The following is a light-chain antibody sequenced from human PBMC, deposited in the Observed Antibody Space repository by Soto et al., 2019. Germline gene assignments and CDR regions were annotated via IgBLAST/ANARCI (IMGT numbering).Light chain of an antibody. CDR3: QQHGASIT. J-gene: IGKJ4*01. CDR1: QNVNNNF. Sequence: VLTQSPRTLSLSPGERATLSCRASQNVNNNFVAWYQQKPGQAPSLLIYVVSDRATGVPDRFSGSGSGTDFTLTISRLEPEDFAVYYCQQHGASITFGGGTRVETK. V-gene: IGKV3-20*01. CDR2: VVS.